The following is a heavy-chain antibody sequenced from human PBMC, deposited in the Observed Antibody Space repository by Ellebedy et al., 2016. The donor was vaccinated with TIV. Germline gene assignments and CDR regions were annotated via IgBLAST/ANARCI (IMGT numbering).Heavy chain of an antibody. CDR1: DGSIRSNKW. J-gene: IGHJ4*02. CDR2: ISHSGST. D-gene: IGHD3-16*01. V-gene: IGHV4-4*02. Sequence: SETLSLXCVVSDGSIRSNKWWTWVRRPPGKGLEWIGEISHSGSTNYNPSLKSRVFISVDTSKNQFSLKLSSVTAADTAVYYCATDWGRAAVLWGQGTLVTVSS. CDR3: ATDWGRAAVL.